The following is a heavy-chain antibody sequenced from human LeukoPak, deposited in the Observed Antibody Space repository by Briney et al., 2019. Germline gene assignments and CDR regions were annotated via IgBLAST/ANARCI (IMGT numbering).Heavy chain of an antibody. D-gene: IGHD3-16*01. CDR1: GDSASNNNAA. CDR2: TYYRSKWYT. CDR3: ASSSLRGSDAFDI. Sequence: SQTLSLTCAISGDSASNNNAAWNWIRQSPSRGLEWLGRTYYRSKWYTDYAVSVSSRITINPDASKNQFSLQLNSVTPEDTAVYYCASSSLRGSDAFDIWGQGTMVTVSS. V-gene: IGHV6-1*01. J-gene: IGHJ3*02.